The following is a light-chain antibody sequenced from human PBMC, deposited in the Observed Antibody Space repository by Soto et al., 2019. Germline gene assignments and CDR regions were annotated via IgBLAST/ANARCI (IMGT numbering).Light chain of an antibody. CDR2: GAS. Sequence: EIVMTQSPATLSVSPGERATLSCRASQSVSSNLAWYQQKPGQAPRLLIYGASTRATGIPAGFSGSGSGTEFTLTISSLQSEDFAVYYCQQCNNWPRTFGQGTKVEIK. CDR1: QSVSSN. J-gene: IGKJ1*01. CDR3: QQCNNWPRT. V-gene: IGKV3-15*01.